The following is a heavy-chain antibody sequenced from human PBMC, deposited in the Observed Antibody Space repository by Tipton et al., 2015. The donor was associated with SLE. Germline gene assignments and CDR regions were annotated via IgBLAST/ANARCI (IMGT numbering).Heavy chain of an antibody. CDR3: AREDSAVTDRGHFAK. V-gene: IGHV4-61*01. CDR1: GGSITPGSYY. CDR2: VYVSGST. D-gene: IGHD2-8*02. Sequence: TLSLTCTVSGGSITPGSYYWTWIRQSPGKGLEWIGYVYVSGSTNYTPSLKSRVTISVDPSKNQFSLSLTSVTAADTAVYYCAREDSAVTDRGHFAKWGQGTLVTVSS. J-gene: IGHJ4*02.